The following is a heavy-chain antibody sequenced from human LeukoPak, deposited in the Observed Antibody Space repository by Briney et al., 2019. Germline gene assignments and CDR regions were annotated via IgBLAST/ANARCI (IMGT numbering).Heavy chain of an antibody. J-gene: IGHJ4*02. CDR1: GFTFSSYG. D-gene: IGHD3-22*01. CDR2: IWYDGSNK. CDR3: AREGPPVVKCYFDY. Sequence: GGSLRLSCAASGFTFSSYGMHWVRQAPGKGLGWEAVIWYDGSNKYYADSVKGRFTISRDNSKNTLYLQMNSLRAEDTAVYYCAREGPPVVKCYFDYWGQGTLVTVSS. V-gene: IGHV3-33*01.